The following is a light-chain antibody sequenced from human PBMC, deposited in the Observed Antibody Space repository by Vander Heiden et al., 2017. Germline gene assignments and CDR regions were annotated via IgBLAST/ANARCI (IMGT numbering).Light chain of an antibody. J-gene: IGKJ1*01. CDR2: QVS. CDR3: MQAGQWTT. CDR1: QSLVYNEGNTF. V-gene: IGKV2-30*01. Sequence: DVVMTQAPLSLPVTLGQPASISCRSSQSLVYNEGNTFLNWFQQRLGQSPRRLIYQVSKRDSGVPARSSGSRPGTEFTLKISRGEAQNIGVYYCMQAGQWTTFGQ.